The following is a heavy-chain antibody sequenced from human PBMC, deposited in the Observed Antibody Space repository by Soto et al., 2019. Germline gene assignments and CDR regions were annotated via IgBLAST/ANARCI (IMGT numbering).Heavy chain of an antibody. V-gene: IGHV3-23*01. D-gene: IGHD1-20*01. CDR1: GFTFSSFA. J-gene: IGHJ6*02. Sequence: GGSLRLSCAASGFTFSSFAMSWVRQAPGKGLEWVSVIRGSGGSTYYADSVKGRFTISRDNSKNTLHLQMNSLRAEDTAVYYCAKSVSGYYYYGMDVWGQGTTVTVSS. CDR3: AKSVSGYYYYGMDV. CDR2: IRGSGGST.